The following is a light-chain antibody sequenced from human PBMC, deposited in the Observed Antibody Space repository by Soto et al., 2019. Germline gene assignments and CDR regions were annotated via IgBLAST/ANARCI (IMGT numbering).Light chain of an antibody. CDR2: DAS. J-gene: IGKJ2*01. Sequence: EIVLTQSPATLSLSPGERATLSCRASQSVSSYLDWYQQKPSQAPRLLIYDASNRATGIPARFSGSGSGTYFTLTISCLEPEDFAVYYCQQRSNWPLGYTFGQGTKLEIK. CDR1: QSVSSY. CDR3: QQRSNWPLGYT. V-gene: IGKV3-11*01.